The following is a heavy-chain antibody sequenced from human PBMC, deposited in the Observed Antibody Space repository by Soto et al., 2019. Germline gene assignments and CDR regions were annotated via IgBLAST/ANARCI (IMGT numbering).Heavy chain of an antibody. V-gene: IGHV4-59*08. CDR2: VYYTGNT. J-gene: IGHJ4*02. CDR3: ARHVVIVAGGSGLDF. D-gene: IGHD2-15*01. CDR1: GGSISGYY. Sequence: PSETLSLTCTVSGGSISGYYWSWIRQPPGRGLEWVGYVYYTGNTNYNPSLTSRLTISVDTSENQFSLKLTSVTAADTAVYYCARHVVIVAGGSGLDFGGKGTLVTVS.